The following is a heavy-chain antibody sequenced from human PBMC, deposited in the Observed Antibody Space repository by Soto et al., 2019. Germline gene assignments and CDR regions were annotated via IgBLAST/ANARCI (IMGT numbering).Heavy chain of an antibody. J-gene: IGHJ4*02. Sequence: GSLRLSCAASGFTFSSYSLNWVRQAPGKGLEWVSYISSSSSTIYYADSVKGRFTISRDNAKNSLYLQMNSLRDEDTAVYYCARDDRLGAIIRVPFDYWGQGTLVTVSS. CDR1: GFTFSSYS. V-gene: IGHV3-48*02. CDR2: ISSSSSTI. D-gene: IGHD3-10*01. CDR3: ARDDRLGAIIRVPFDY.